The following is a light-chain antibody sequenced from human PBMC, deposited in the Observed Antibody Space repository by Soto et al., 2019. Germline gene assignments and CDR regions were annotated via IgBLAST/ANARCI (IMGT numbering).Light chain of an antibody. Sequence: DIQMTQSPSTLSASVGGTVTITCRASQSISSWLAWYQQKPGIAPKLLIYKASTLQSGVPSRFSGSGYGTVFTLTISRLQPEDSATYYCQQYDVYSTFGQGTKVDIK. CDR2: KAS. CDR3: QQYDVYST. CDR1: QSISSW. J-gene: IGKJ1*01. V-gene: IGKV1-5*03.